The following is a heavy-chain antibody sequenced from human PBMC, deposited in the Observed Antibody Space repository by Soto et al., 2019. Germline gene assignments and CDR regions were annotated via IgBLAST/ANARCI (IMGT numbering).Heavy chain of an antibody. D-gene: IGHD1-26*01. CDR1: GFTFSTYS. Sequence: GGSLRLSCAASGFTFSTYSMNWVRQAPGKGLEWISYISTNSHSIYYADSVKGRFTISRDNAKNSLTLQINSLRDEDTAVYFCARAKFIGSYSPFDSWGQGTLVTVSS. V-gene: IGHV3-48*02. CDR3: ARAKFIGSYSPFDS. CDR2: ISTNSHSI. J-gene: IGHJ4*02.